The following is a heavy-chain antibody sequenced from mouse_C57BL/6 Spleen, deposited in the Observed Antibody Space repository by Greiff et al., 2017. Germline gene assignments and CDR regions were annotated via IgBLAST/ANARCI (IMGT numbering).Heavy chain of an antibody. J-gene: IGHJ1*03. CDR1: GYTFTSYW. CDR2: IHPNSGST. CDR3: ARWGGTDWYFGV. V-gene: IGHV1-64*01. D-gene: IGHD4-1*01. Sequence: QVQLQQPGAELVKPGASVKLSCKASGYTFTSYWMHWVKQRPGQGLEWIGMIHPNSGSTNYNEKFKSKATLTVDKSSSTAYMQLSSLTSEDSAVYYCARWGGTDWYFGVWGTGTTVTVSS.